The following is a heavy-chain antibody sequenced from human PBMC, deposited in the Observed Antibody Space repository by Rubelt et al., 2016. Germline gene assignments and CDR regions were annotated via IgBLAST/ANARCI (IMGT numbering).Heavy chain of an antibody. CDR2: IDAGNGDQ. CDR1: GYTFPNYG. D-gene: IGHD4-17*01. V-gene: IGHV1-3*01. Sequence: QVQLVQSGAEVKKPGASVKVSCKASGYTFPNYGMHWVRQAPGQRLAWMGWIDAGNGDQKYSPKLKDRVSINRDASGNTAYMGLSSLRSEDTAVYYCARANHGDYEDYWGQGTLVTVSS. J-gene: IGHJ4*02. CDR3: ARANHGDYEDY.